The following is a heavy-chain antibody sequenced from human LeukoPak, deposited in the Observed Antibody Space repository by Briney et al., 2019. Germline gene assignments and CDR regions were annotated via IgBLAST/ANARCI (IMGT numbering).Heavy chain of an antibody. D-gene: IGHD3-10*01. CDR1: GGSFSGYY. CDR3: AREANYYGSGSYFEGTFDY. CDR2: INHSGST. Sequence: SETLSLTCAVYGGSFSGYYWSWIRQPPGKGLEWIGEINHSGSTNYNPSLKSRVTISVDTSKNQFSLKLTSVIAADTAVYFCAREANYYGSGSYFEGTFDYWGQGSLVTVSS. V-gene: IGHV4-34*01. J-gene: IGHJ4*02.